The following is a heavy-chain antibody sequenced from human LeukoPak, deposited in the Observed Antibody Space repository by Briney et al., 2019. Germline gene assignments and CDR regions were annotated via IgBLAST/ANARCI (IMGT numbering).Heavy chain of an antibody. V-gene: IGHV3-23*01. CDR2: ISGSGGST. D-gene: IGHD3-22*01. J-gene: IGHJ1*01. Sequence: GGSLRLSCAASGFTFSSYAMSWVRQAPGKGLEWVSDISGSGGSTYYADSVKGRFTISRDNSKNTLYLQMNSLRAEDTAVYYCAKQSGYSEYFQHWGQGTLVTVSS. CDR3: AKQSGYSEYFQH. CDR1: GFTFSSYA.